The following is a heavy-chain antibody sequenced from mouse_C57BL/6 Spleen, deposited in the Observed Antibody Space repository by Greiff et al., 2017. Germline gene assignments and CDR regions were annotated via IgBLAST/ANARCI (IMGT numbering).Heavy chain of an antibody. CDR2: FYPGSGSI. CDR3: ARHEAGYDGYYPLFDD. CDR1: GYTFTEYT. D-gene: IGHD2-3*01. J-gene: IGHJ2*01. V-gene: IGHV1-62-2*01. Sequence: VQLQQSGAELVKPGASVKLSCTASGYTFTEYTIHWVKQRSGQGLEWIGWFYPGSGSIKYNEKFKDKATLTADKSSSTVYMEISRLTSEDSAVHFCARHEAGYDGYYPLFDDWGQGTTLTVSS.